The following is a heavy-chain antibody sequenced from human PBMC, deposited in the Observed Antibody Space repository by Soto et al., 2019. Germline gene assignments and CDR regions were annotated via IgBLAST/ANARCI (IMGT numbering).Heavy chain of an antibody. V-gene: IGHV4-30-4*01. CDR3: ARGSMNWFDP. CDR1: GGSISIGDYY. Sequence: SETLSLTCTVSGGSISIGDYYWSWIRQPPGKGLEWIGYIYYSGSTYYNPSLKSRVTISVDTSKNQFSLKLSSVTAAGTAVYYCARGSMNWFDPWGQGTLVTVSS. J-gene: IGHJ5*02. CDR2: IYYSGST.